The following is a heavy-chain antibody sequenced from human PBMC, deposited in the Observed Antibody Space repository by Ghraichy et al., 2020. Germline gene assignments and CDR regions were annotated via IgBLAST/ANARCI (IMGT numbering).Heavy chain of an antibody. CDR2: ISGDGDRT. CDR1: GFSFGDYA. V-gene: IGHV3-64D*06. J-gene: IGHJ1*01. D-gene: IGHD6-6*01. CDR3: VKNPGLYPSSSGIDH. Sequence: GGSLRLSCSGSGFSFGDYAIHWVRQGPGKRLEYVSAISGDGDRTYYPDSVKGRFFISRDNARNTVFLQMNSLRVEDTAVYNCVKNPGLYPSSSGIDHWGQGTKVTVSS.